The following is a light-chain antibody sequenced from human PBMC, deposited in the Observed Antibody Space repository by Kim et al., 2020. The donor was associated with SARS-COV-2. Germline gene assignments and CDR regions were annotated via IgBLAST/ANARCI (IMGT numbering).Light chain of an antibody. J-gene: IGLJ1*01. CDR3: CSYAGSYTFV. CDR2: DVN. CDR1: SSDVGGYNY. Sequence: GQSVTISCTGTSSDVGGYNYVSWYQQHPGKAPKLMIYDVNKRPSGVPDRFSGSKSDNTASLTISGLQAEDESDYYCCSYAGSYTFVFGTGTKVTVL. V-gene: IGLV2-11*03.